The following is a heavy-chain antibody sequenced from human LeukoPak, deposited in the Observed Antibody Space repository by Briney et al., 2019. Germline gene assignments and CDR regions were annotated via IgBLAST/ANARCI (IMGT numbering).Heavy chain of an antibody. Sequence: GGSLRLSCAASGFTFSSYAMSWVRQAPGKGLEWVSAISDSGGYAYDADSAKGRFTISRDNSQNTLYLQMNSLRAEDTATYYCTRQLGYCSSGTCYFDSWGQGTLVTVSS. V-gene: IGHV3-23*01. CDR1: GFTFSSYA. CDR3: TRQLGYCSSGTCYFDS. CDR2: ISDSGGYA. D-gene: IGHD2-15*01. J-gene: IGHJ4*02.